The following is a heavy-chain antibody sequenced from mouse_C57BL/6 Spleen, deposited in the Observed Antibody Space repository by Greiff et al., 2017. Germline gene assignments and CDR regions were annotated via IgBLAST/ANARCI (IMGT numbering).Heavy chain of an antibody. CDR2: IDPSDSET. D-gene: IGHD1-1*01. CDR3: ARFYGSPPHYLDY. V-gene: IGHV1-52*01. J-gene: IGHJ2*01. Sequence: QVQLQQPGAELVRPGSSVKLSCKASGYTFTSYWMHWVKQRPIQGLEWIGNIDPSDSETHYNQKFKDKATLTVDKSSSTAYMQLSSLTSEDSAVYYCARFYGSPPHYLDYWGQGTTRTVSS. CDR1: GYTFTSYW.